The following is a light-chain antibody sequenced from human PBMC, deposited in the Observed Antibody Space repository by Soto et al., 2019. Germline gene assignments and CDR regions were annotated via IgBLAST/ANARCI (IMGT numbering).Light chain of an antibody. Sequence: QSALTQPPSVSGSPGQSVPISCTGTTSDVVSYNLVPWYQHPPGTPPKLMIYEVSNRPSGAPDRFSGSKSGKTASLTISGLQAEDEADYYCSSYTSSSTLVFGGGTKLTVL. CDR2: EVS. V-gene: IGLV2-18*02. CDR3: SSYTSSSTLV. J-gene: IGLJ2*01. CDR1: TSDVVSYNL.